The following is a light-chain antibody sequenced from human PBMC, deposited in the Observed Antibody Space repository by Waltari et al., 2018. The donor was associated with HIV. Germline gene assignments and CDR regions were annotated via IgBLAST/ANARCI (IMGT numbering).Light chain of an antibody. Sequence: DIQMTQSPSTLSASVGDRVTITCRANQNIYYWLAWYQQKPGQAPRLLIHEASFLESGVPSRFSGSGFGTEFTLTISSLQPDDFATYFCQQYRSFRTFGQGTEV. V-gene: IGKV1-5*03. CDR2: EAS. CDR3: QQYRSFRT. J-gene: IGKJ1*01. CDR1: QNIYYW.